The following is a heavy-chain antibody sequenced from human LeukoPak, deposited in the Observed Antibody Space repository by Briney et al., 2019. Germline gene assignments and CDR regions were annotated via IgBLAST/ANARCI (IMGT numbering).Heavy chain of an antibody. CDR3: ARVGCSSTSCYPNFDY. V-gene: IGHV1-69*13. CDR2: LIPIFGTA. CDR1: GGTFSSYT. Sequence: GASVKVSCKASGGTFSSYTISWVRQAPGQGLEWMGGLIPIFGTANYAQKFQGRVTITADESTSTAYMELSSLRSEDTAVYYCARVGCSSTSCYPNFDYWGQGTLDTVSS. D-gene: IGHD2-2*01. J-gene: IGHJ4*02.